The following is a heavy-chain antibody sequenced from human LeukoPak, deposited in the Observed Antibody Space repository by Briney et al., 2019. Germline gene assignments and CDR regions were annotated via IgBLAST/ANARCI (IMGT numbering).Heavy chain of an antibody. Sequence: GESLKISCKGSGYSFTNYWVAWVRQTPGKGLEWMGIIYPGHSDTRYSPSFQGQVTISADKSITTTYLQWSSLKASDTARYYCARTPGSSDYRGYQYWHFDLWGRGTLVTVSS. J-gene: IGHJ2*01. CDR2: IYPGHSDT. V-gene: IGHV5-51*01. CDR3: ARTPGSSDYRGYQYWHFDL. CDR1: GYSFTNYW. D-gene: IGHD5-12*01.